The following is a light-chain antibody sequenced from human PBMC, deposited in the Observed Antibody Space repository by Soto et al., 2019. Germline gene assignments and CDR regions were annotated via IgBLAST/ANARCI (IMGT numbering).Light chain of an antibody. Sequence: QLVLTQPHSASASQGASVKLTCTLSSGHNSYAIAWHQQQPEKGPRYLMKLNSDGSHSKGDGIPDRFSGSSSGAERYLTISSLQSDDEADYYCQTWSTDIRVFGGGTNLTVL. V-gene: IGLV4-69*01. CDR3: QTWSTDIRV. CDR1: SGHNSYA. J-gene: IGLJ3*02. CDR2: LNSDGSH.